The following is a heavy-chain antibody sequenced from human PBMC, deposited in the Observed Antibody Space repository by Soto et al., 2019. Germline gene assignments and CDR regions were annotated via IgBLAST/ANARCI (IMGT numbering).Heavy chain of an antibody. D-gene: IGHD2-21*02. CDR2: VSFDGKVT. Sequence: QVQLVESGGGMAQAGTSLRLSCTGSGFTFNSLSLHWVRQGPDKGLEWVAVVSFDGKVTYYADSVKGRFTVSRDISKNTIYLHANRLRPEDTAVYYCAREPYGDSQYFDYWGQGTPVTVSS. J-gene: IGHJ4*02. V-gene: IGHV3-30*04. CDR3: AREPYGDSQYFDY. CDR1: GFTFNSLS.